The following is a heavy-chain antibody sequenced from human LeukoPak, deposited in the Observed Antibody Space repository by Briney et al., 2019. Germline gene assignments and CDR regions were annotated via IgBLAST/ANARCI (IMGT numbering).Heavy chain of an antibody. D-gene: IGHD2-21*02. V-gene: IGHV3-48*03. CDR3: ARAAYCGGDCYSGPWDY. Sequence: GGSLRLSCAASGFTFSSYEMNWVRQAPGKGLEWVSYISSSGSTIYYADSVKGRFTISRDNAKNSLYLQMNSLRAEDTAVYYCARAAYCGGDCYSGPWDYWGQGTLVTVSS. J-gene: IGHJ4*02. CDR1: GFTFSSYE. CDR2: ISSSGSTI.